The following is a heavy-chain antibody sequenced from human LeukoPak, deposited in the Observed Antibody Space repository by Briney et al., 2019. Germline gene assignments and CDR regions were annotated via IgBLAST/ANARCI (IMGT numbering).Heavy chain of an antibody. CDR1: GYSFSNYW. CDR3: AASTYGSGSYVGFDS. D-gene: IGHD3-10*01. Sequence: GESLKISWEGSGYSFSNYWIGLGREMPGKGLEWMGIMYPGDTDTRYSPSFQGQITISAAKSISTTYLKWSSLNASDTAMYYCAASTYGSGSYVGFDSWGQGTLVSVSS. CDR2: MYPGDTDT. V-gene: IGHV5-51*01. J-gene: IGHJ4*02.